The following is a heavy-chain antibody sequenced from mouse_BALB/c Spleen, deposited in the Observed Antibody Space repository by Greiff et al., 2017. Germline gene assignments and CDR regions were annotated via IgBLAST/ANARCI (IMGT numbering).Heavy chain of an antibody. CDR3: ARTYDSGAMDY. CDR2: INPSNGRT. D-gene: IGHD2-4*01. Sequence: VKLQESGAELVKPGASVKLSCKASGYTFTSYWMHWVKQRPGQGLEWIGEINPSNGRTNYNEKFKSKATLTVDKSSSTAYMQLSSLTSEDSAVYYCARTYDSGAMDYWGQGTSVTVSS. CDR1: GYTFTSYW. J-gene: IGHJ4*01. V-gene: IGHV1S81*02.